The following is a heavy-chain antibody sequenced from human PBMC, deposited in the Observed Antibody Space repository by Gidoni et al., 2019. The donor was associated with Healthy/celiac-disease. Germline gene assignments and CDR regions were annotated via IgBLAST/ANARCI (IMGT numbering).Heavy chain of an antibody. CDR3: ARLGLRLGELSLAFDY. CDR2: IYYSGST. CDR1: GGSISSYY. D-gene: IGHD3-16*02. V-gene: IGHV4-59*08. J-gene: IGHJ4*02. Sequence: QVQLQESGPGLVKPSETLSLTCTVSGGSISSYYWSWIRQPPGKGLEWIGYIYYSGSTNYNPSLKSRVTISVDTSKNQFSLKLSSVTAADTAVYYCARLGLRLGELSLAFDYWGQGTLVTVS.